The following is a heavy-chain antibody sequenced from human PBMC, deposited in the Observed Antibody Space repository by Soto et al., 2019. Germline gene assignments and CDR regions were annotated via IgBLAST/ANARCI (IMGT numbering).Heavy chain of an antibody. Sequence: NPSETLSLTCTVSGGSISSYYWSWIRQPPGKGLEWIGYIYYSGSTNYNPSLKSRVTISVDTSKNQFSLKLSSVTAADTAVYYCAGTMVRGVIRPFDYWGQGTLVTVSS. CDR3: AGTMVRGVIRPFDY. V-gene: IGHV4-59*12. D-gene: IGHD3-10*01. CDR2: IYYSGST. CDR1: GGSISSYY. J-gene: IGHJ4*02.